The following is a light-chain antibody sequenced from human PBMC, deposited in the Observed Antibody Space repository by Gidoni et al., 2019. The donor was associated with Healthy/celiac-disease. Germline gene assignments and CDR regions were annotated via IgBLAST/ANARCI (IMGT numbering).Light chain of an antibody. J-gene: IGKJ5*01. CDR1: QSVLYSSNNKNY. V-gene: IGKV4-1*01. Sequence: DIVMTQSPDSLVVSLGERATINCKSSQSVLYSSNNKNYLAWYQQKPGQPPKLLIYWASTRESGVPDRFSGSGSGTDFTLTISSRQAEDVAVYYCQQYYSTPLTFGQGTRLEIK. CDR2: WAS. CDR3: QQYYSTPLT.